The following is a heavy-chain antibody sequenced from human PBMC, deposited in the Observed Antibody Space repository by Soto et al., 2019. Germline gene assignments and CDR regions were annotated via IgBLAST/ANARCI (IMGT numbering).Heavy chain of an antibody. CDR3: ARHSLDYDFWSGYTGGGPRFDY. CDR2: IYYSGST. CDR1: GGSISSSSYY. D-gene: IGHD3-3*01. J-gene: IGHJ4*02. V-gene: IGHV4-39*01. Sequence: PSETLSLTCTVSGGSISSSSYYWGWIRQPPGKGLEWIGSIYYSGSTYYNPSLKSRATISVDTSKNQFSLKLSSVTAADTAVYYCARHSLDYDFWSGYTGGGPRFDYWGQGTLVTVSS.